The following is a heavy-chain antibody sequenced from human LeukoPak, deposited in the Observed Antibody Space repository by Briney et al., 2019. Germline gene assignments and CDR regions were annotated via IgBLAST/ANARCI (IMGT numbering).Heavy chain of an antibody. D-gene: IGHD3-10*01. CDR1: GFIFGDYN. V-gene: IGHV3-49*04. J-gene: IGHJ4*02. CDR3: SRGQKDPYGPEFDY. CDR2: IRAKIHDGTT. Sequence: GGSLRVSCTTSGFIFGDYNMNWVRQAPGKGPEWVGYIRAKIHDGTTDFAASVKGRFTISRDDSKSIAYLQMTSLKSEDTAVYYCSRGQKDPYGPEFDYWGQGTLVTVSS.